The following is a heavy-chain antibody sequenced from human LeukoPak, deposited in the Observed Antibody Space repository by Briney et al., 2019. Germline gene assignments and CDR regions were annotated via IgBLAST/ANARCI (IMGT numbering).Heavy chain of an antibody. CDR1: GDSISSATHY. J-gene: IGHJ4*02. Sequence: PSQTLSLTCAVSGDSISSATHYWRWIRQPAGKGLEWIGRIYSSGRTNYNPSLKSRVSISVDTSKNQFSLKLSSVTAADTAVYYCARFLNWVFDNWGQGTPVTVSS. CDR2: IYSSGRT. D-gene: IGHD7-27*01. CDR3: ARFLNWVFDN. V-gene: IGHV4-61*02.